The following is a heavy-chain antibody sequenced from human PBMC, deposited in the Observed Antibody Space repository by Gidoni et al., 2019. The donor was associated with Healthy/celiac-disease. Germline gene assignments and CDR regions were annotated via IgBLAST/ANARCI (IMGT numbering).Heavy chain of an antibody. CDR3: ARGMGTTVTTPDDY. D-gene: IGHD4-17*01. Sequence: LQLQESGPGLVQPSETRSLTCTVSGGSISRSSYYWGWIRQPPGKGLEWIGSIYYSGSTYYNPSLKSRVTISVDTSKNQFSLKLSSVTAADTAVYYCARGMGTTVTTPDDYWGQGTLVTVSS. CDR2: IYYSGST. V-gene: IGHV4-39*07. J-gene: IGHJ4*02. CDR1: GGSISRSSYY.